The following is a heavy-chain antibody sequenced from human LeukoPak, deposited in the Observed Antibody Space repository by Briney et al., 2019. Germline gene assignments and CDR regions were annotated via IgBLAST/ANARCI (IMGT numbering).Heavy chain of an antibody. CDR1: GFTFSGSA. CDR2: INPSGGST. V-gene: IGHV1-46*01. D-gene: IGHD2-15*01. Sequence: PGGSLRLSCAASGFTFSGSALHWVRQAPGQGLEWMGIINPSGGSTSYAQKFQGRVTMTRDMSTSTVYMELSSLRSEDTAVYYCAREDIGFDPWGQGTLVTVSS. J-gene: IGHJ5*02. CDR3: AREDIGFDP.